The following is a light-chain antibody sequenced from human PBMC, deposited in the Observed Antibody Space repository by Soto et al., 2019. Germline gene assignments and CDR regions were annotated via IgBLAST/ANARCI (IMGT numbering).Light chain of an antibody. CDR2: GAS. J-gene: IGKJ2*01. CDR3: QKYNNWPRT. CDR1: QSVSSN. Sequence: EIVMTQSPATLSVSPGERATLSCRASQSVSSNLAWYQQKPSQAPRHLIYGASTRATGIPARFSGSVSGTECTLTMSSQQSEDFAVYYCQKYNNWPRTFGQGTKLEIK. V-gene: IGKV3-15*01.